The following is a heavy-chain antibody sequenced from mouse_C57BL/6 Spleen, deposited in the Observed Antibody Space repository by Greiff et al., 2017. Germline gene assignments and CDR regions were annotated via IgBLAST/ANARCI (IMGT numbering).Heavy chain of an antibody. Sequence: EVQLQQSGPELVKPGASVKIPCKASGYTFTDYNMDWVKQSHGKSLECIGDINPNNGGTIYNQKFKGKATLTVDKSSSTAYMELRSLTSEDTAVYYCARNYSNYFTSYWYFDVWGTGTTVTVSS. D-gene: IGHD2-5*01. CDR2: INPNNGGT. CDR3: ARNYSNYFTSYWYFDV. CDR1: GYTFTDYN. V-gene: IGHV1-18*01. J-gene: IGHJ1*03.